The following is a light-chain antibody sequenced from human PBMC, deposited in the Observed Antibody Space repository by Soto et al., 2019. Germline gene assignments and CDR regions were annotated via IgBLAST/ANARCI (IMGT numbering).Light chain of an antibody. Sequence: QSVLTQPASVSDSPGQSITISCTGTSSDVGGSNHGSWYQQHPGKAPKLMIYDVTNRPSGVSHRFSGSKSGSTASLIISGLQAEDEADYYCVSFTSSTTYVFGTGTKVTVL. CDR2: DVT. CDR3: VSFTSSTTYV. V-gene: IGLV2-14*01. CDR1: SSDVGGSNH. J-gene: IGLJ1*01.